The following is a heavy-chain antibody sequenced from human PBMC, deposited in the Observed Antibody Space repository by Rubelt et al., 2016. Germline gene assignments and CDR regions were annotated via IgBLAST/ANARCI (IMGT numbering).Heavy chain of an antibody. CDR1: GFIFSSYG. Sequence: GFIFSSYGMHWVRQAPGKGLEWVAVISYDGSNKYYADSVKGRFTISRDNAKNSLYLQMNSLRAEDTALYYCAVLVAARDAFDIWGQGTMVTVSS. D-gene: IGHD6-6*01. CDR3: AVLVAARDAFDI. CDR2: ISYDGSNK. V-gene: IGHV3-30*03. J-gene: IGHJ3*02.